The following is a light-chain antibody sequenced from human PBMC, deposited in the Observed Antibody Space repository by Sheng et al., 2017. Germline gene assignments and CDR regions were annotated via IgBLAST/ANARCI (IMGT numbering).Light chain of an antibody. V-gene: IGLV2-11*01. CDR2: DVA. CDR3: CSYAGTYSYV. CDR1: SSDVGDYDY. Sequence: QSALTQPRSVSGSPGQSVTISCTGTSSDVGDYDYVSWYQQYPGKAPKLMLHDVAKRPSGVPDRFSGSKSGNTASLTISGLQAEDEADYFCCSYAGTYSYVYGSGTKVTVL. J-gene: IGLJ1*01.